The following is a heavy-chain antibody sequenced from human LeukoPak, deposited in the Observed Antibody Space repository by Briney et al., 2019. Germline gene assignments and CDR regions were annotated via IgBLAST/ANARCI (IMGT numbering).Heavy chain of an antibody. CDR2: ISSSSNYI. V-gene: IGHV3-21*01. CDR1: GFTFSSYA. Sequence: GGSLRLSCAASGFTFSSYAMNWVRPAPGKGLEWVSSISSSSNYIYYADSVKGRFTISRDNAKNSLYLQMNSLRAEDRAVYYCARGLGCGGDCYHDYWGQGTLVTVSS. CDR3: ARGLGCGGDCYHDY. J-gene: IGHJ4*02. D-gene: IGHD2-21*02.